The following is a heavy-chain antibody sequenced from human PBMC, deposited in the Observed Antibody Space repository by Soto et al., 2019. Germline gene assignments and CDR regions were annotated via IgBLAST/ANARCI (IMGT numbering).Heavy chain of an antibody. Sequence: PSETLSLTCNVSGGSISTYHWSWIRQPPGKGLEWIGYIYYSGSTNYNPSLKSRVTISVDTSKNQFSLKLSSVTAADTAVYYCARERGYCISTSCKDAFDIWGQGTMVTV. CDR2: IYYSGST. D-gene: IGHD2-2*01. V-gene: IGHV4-59*01. CDR1: GGSISTYH. CDR3: ARERGYCISTSCKDAFDI. J-gene: IGHJ3*02.